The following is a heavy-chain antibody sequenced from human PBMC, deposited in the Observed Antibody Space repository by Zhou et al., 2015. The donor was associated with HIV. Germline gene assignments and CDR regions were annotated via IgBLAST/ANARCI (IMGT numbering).Heavy chain of an antibody. Sequence: QVQLVQSGAEVKKPGASVKVACKTSGYTFTSYDINWVRQATGQGLEWMGWMNPNTGNTDYAQKFQGRVTMTRSTSTSTAYMELTSLRSEDTAVYYCARDRGGATRPGWRYFDVWGRGTLVTVSP. CDR3: ARDRGGATRPGWRYFDV. V-gene: IGHV1-8*01. J-gene: IGHJ2*01. CDR1: GYTFTSYD. D-gene: IGHD3-16*01. CDR2: MNPNTGNT.